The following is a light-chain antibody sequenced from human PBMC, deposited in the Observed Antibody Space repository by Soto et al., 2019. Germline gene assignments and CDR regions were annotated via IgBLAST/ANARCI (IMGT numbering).Light chain of an antibody. Sequence: TLSTKTLSASVGDRVTITCRASQSIINWLAWYQQRPGKAPKLLIYKTSNLDSGVPSRFSGSGSGTEFSLTICILQPEDGVSYCCTVSACLLCRFGDVTMLDI. J-gene: IGKJ2*04. CDR2: KTS. CDR3: TVSACLLCR. CDR1: QSIINW. V-gene: IGKV1-5*03.